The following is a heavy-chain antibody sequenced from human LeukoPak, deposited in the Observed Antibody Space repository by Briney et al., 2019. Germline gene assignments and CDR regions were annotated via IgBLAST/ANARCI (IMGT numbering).Heavy chain of an antibody. CDR2: ISPDGSQT. V-gene: IGHV3-30*18. Sequence: GGSLRLSCAASGFTFSSYGMHWVRQAPGKGLEWVAVISPDGSQTHYADSVKGRFTISRDNSKNTLYVQVNSLRAEDTAVYYCAKYYGGYGALDSWGQGTLVTVSS. CDR1: GFTFSSYG. D-gene: IGHD4-17*01. CDR3: AKYYGGYGALDS. J-gene: IGHJ4*02.